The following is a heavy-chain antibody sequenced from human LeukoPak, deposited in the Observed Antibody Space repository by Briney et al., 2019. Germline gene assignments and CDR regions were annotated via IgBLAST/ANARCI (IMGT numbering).Heavy chain of an antibody. J-gene: IGHJ4*02. CDR2: INSDGSST. CDR1: GFTFSSYW. Sequence: QPGGSLRLSCAASGFTFSSYWMHWVRQAPGKGLVWVSRINSDGSSTSYADSVKGRFTISRDNAKNTLYLQMNSLRAEDTAVYYCAINYYDSSGYYGPFDYWGQGTLVTVSS. CDR3: AINYYDSSGYYGPFDY. V-gene: IGHV3-74*01. D-gene: IGHD3-22*01.